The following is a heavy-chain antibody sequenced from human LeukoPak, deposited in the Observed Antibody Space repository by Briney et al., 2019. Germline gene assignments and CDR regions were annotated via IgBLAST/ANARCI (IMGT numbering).Heavy chain of an antibody. J-gene: IGHJ6*03. CDR1: GGSISSGGYS. CDR2: IYNSGST. CDR3: AARGYIVVVPATKGGGPDNSYYFMDV. Sequence: SETLSLTCAVSGGSISSGGYSWNWIRQPPGKGLEWIGYIYNSGSTSYNPSLKSRVTMSVDTSKNQFSLKLSSVTAADTAVYYCAARGYIVVVPATKGGGPDNSYYFMDVWGKGTTVTISS. V-gene: IGHV4-30-4*07. D-gene: IGHD2-2*01.